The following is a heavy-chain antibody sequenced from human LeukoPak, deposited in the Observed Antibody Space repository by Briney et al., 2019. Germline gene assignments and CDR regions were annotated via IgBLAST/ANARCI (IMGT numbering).Heavy chain of an antibody. CDR1: GGSISSGGYY. CDR3: ASLGSNYYDSSGYYPPRNPTPDY. CDR2: IYHSGST. Sequence: PSQTLSLTCTVSGGSISSGGYYWSWIRQPPGKGLEWIGYIYHSGSTYYNPSLKSRVTISVDRSKNQFSLKLSSVTAADTAVYYCASLGSNYYDSSGYYPPRNPTPDYWGQGTLVTVSS. D-gene: IGHD3-22*01. J-gene: IGHJ4*02. V-gene: IGHV4-30-2*01.